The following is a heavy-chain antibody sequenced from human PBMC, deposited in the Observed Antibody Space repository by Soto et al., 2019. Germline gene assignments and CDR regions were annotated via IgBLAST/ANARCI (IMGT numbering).Heavy chain of an antibody. Sequence: PGGSLRLSCAASGFTFSSYGMHWVRQAPGKGLEWVAVIWYDGSNKYYADSVKGRFTISRDNSKNTLHLQMNSLRAEDTAVYYCARDLLSTVLHYGMDVWGQGTTVTVSS. CDR1: GFTFSSYG. CDR2: IWYDGSNK. CDR3: ARDLLSTVLHYGMDV. V-gene: IGHV3-33*01. J-gene: IGHJ6*02. D-gene: IGHD4-4*01.